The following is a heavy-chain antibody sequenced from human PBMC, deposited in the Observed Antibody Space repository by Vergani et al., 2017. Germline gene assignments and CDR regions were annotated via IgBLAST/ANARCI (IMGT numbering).Heavy chain of an antibody. CDR2: IGTAGET. J-gene: IGHJ4*02. CDR3: ESRDGSSPALDY. V-gene: IGHV3-13*01. Sequence: EVQLVESGGGLVQPGGSLRLSCAASGFTFSTYDMHWVRQATGKGLEWVSAIGTAGETYYPGSVKRRFTISRENAKNALYIHMNDLRAGDTAVYYCESRDGSSPALDYWGQGTLVTVSS. D-gene: IGHD5-24*01. CDR1: GFTFSTYD.